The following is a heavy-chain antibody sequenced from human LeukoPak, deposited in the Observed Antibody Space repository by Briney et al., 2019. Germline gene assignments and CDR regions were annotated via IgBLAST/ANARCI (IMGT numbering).Heavy chain of an antibody. D-gene: IGHD2-15*01. J-gene: IGHJ4*02. Sequence: GASVKVSCKASGYTFTSYYMHWVRQAPGQGLEWMGIINPSGGSTSYAQKFQGRVTMTRDTSTSTVYMELSSLRSEDTAVYYCARGDIVVVVAATFFSQFDYWGQGTLVTVSS. CDR3: ARGDIVVVVAATFFSQFDY. CDR2: INPSGGST. V-gene: IGHV1-46*01. CDR1: GYTFTSYY.